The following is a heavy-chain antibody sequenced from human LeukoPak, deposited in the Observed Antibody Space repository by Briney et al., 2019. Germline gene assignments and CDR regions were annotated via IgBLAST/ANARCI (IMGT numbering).Heavy chain of an antibody. CDR2: INPSGGST. Sequence: APVRVSCKASGYGFTSYQIHWVRQAPGKGLEWWGIINPSGGSTRYAQKFQARLTLTSDTSATTVYMELTNVRSDDTAVYYCARAVDYPTYSFDFWGHGSLVTVST. D-gene: IGHD4/OR15-4a*01. CDR1: GYGFTSYQ. CDR3: ARAVDYPTYSFDF. J-gene: IGHJ4*01. V-gene: IGHV1-46*01.